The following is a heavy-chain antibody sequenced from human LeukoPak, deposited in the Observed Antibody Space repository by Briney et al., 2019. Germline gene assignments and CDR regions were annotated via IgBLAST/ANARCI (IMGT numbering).Heavy chain of an antibody. V-gene: IGHV1-69*01. CDR1: GGTFISYA. Sequence: SVKVSCKASGGTFISYAVSWVRQAPGHGLEWMGGIIPIFGTANYAQKFQGRVTITADESTNTGYMELSSLRSEDTAVYYCARNWNRYYYYYYMDVWGKGTTVTVSS. CDR2: IIPIFGTA. CDR3: ARNWNRYYYYYYMDV. J-gene: IGHJ6*03. D-gene: IGHD1/OR15-1a*01.